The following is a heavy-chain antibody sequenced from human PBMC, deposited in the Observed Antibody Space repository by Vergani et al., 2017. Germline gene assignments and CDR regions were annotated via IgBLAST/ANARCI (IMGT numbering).Heavy chain of an antibody. Sequence: EVQLVESGGGLVQPGGSLRLSCAASGFTVSSNYMSWVRQAPGKGLEWVSVIYSGGSTYYADSVKGRFTISRDNSKNTLYLQMNSLRAEDTAVYYCAKDVMITFGGVIAVWPYFDYWGQGTLVTVSS. CDR2: IYSGGST. D-gene: IGHD3-16*02. J-gene: IGHJ4*02. CDR1: GFTVSSNY. V-gene: IGHV3-66*01. CDR3: AKDVMITFGGVIAVWPYFDY.